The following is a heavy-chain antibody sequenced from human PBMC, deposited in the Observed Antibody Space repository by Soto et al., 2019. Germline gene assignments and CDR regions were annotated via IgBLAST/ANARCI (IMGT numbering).Heavy chain of an antibody. Sequence: QVQLQESGPGLVKPSETLSLTCTVSGGSISSYYWSWIRQPPGKGLEWIGYIYYSGGTNYNPSLKSRVAISVATSNTQFSLKLSSVTAADTAVYYCARRYGDYFDFWGQGTLVTVSS. J-gene: IGHJ4*02. CDR1: GGSISSYY. D-gene: IGHD4-17*01. V-gene: IGHV4-59*08. CDR3: ARRYGDYFDF. CDR2: IYYSGGT.